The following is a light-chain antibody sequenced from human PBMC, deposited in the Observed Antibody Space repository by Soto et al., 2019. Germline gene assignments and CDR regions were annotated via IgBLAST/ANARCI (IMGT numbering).Light chain of an antibody. J-gene: IGKJ4*01. CDR2: DAS. Sequence: EIVMTQSPATLSVSPGESATLSCRASQRISRNLAWYQQKPGQAPRLLIYDASTRATAIPARFSGSGSETEFTLTINSLQSEDFAVYYCQRYNRWPLSFGGGTKVDIK. V-gene: IGKV3-15*01. CDR3: QRYNRWPLS. CDR1: QRISRN.